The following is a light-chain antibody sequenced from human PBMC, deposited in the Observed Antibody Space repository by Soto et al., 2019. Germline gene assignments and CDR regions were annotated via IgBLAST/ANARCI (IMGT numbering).Light chain of an antibody. Sequence: QSVLTQPPSVSGAPGQRVTISCTGSSSNIGAGYDVHWYQQLPGTAPKLLIFGNSNRPSGVPDRFSGSKSGTSASLAITGLQAEDEADDYCHSYDSTLSGDVFGTGTKLTVL. J-gene: IGLJ1*01. V-gene: IGLV1-40*01. CDR1: SSNIGAGYD. CDR3: HSYDSTLSGDV. CDR2: GNS.